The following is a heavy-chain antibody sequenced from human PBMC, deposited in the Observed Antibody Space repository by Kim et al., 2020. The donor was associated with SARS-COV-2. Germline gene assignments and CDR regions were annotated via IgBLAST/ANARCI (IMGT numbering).Heavy chain of an antibody. J-gene: IGHJ4*02. CDR2: INPVTRNP. D-gene: IGHD3-3*01. CDR3: ARGTEYDTSGSYYDPFDN. Sequence: ASVKVSCKASGYTFRYYAINWVRQAPGQGLEWMGWINPVTRNPTHAQAFSGRFVFSLDTSVNTAFLEIRDLKPNDTAVYYCARGTEYDTSGSYYDPFDNWGQGTPVTVSS. CDR1: GYTFRYYA. V-gene: IGHV7-4-1*01.